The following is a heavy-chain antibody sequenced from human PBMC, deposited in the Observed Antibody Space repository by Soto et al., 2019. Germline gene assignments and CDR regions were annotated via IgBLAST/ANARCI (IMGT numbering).Heavy chain of an antibody. CDR1: GFTFRSYA. J-gene: IGHJ4*02. V-gene: IGHV3-23*01. CDR2: ISGSGGST. Sequence: GGSLRLSCAASGFTFRSYAMSWVRQAPGKGLEWVSAISGSGGSTYYADSVKGRFTISRDNSKNTLYLQMNSLRAEDTAVYYCAEVIVYYYDSSGYFAYWGQGTLVTVSS. D-gene: IGHD3-22*01. CDR3: AEVIVYYYDSSGYFAY.